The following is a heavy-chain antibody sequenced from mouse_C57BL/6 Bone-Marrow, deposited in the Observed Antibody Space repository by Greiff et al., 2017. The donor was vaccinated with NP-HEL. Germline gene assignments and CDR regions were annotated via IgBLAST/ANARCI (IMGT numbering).Heavy chain of an antibody. V-gene: IGHV1-81*01. D-gene: IGHD2-1*01. CDR1: GYTFTSYG. J-gene: IGHJ2*01. Sequence: VQLQQSGAELARPGASVKLSCKASGYTFTSYGISWVKQRTGQGLEWIGEIYPRSGNTYYNEKFKGKATLTADKSSSTAYMELRSLTSEDAAVYFCAREEGGIYYDNYCFDYWGQGTTLTVSS. CDR3: AREEGGIYYDNYCFDY. CDR2: IYPRSGNT.